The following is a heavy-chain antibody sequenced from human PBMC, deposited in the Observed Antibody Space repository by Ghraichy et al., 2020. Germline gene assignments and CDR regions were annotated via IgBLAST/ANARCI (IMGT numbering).Heavy chain of an antibody. CDR2: INHSGST. J-gene: IGHJ5*02. CDR3: ARPGYDSNWFDP. D-gene: IGHD5-12*01. V-gene: IGHV4-34*01. CDR1: GGSFSGYY. Sequence: SETLSLTCAVYGGSFSGYYWSWIRQPPGKGLEWIGEINHSGSTNYNPSLKSRVTISVDTSKNQFSLKLSSVTAADTAVYYCARPGYDSNWFDPWGQGTLVTVSS.